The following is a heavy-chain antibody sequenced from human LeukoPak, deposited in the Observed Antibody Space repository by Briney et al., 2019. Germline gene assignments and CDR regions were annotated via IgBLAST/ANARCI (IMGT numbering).Heavy chain of an antibody. CDR2: IIVYNGNT. CDR1: GYTFTSYG. V-gene: IGHV1-18*01. J-gene: IGHJ5*02. Sequence: VASVKVSCKASGYTFTSYGISWVRQAPGQGLEWMGWIIVYNGNTNYAQKLQGRVTMTTDTSTSTAYMELRSLRSDDTAVYYCARGGAKIGVVGHNWFDHWGQGTLVTVSS. CDR3: ARGGAKIGVVGHNWFDH. D-gene: IGHD3-3*01.